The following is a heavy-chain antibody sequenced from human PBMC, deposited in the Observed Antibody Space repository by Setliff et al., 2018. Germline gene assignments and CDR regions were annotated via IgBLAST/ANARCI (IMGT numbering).Heavy chain of an antibody. CDR1: GGSISSSSYY. J-gene: IGHJ5*02. Sequence: SETLSLTCTVSGGSISSSSYYWGWVRQPPGKGLEWIGSIYYSGSTYYNPSLKSRVTISVDTSKNQFSLKLSSVTAADTAVYYCARLSFSSIAARRHFDPWGQGTLVTVSS. D-gene: IGHD6-6*01. CDR3: ARLSFSSIAARRHFDP. CDR2: IYYSGST. V-gene: IGHV4-39*01.